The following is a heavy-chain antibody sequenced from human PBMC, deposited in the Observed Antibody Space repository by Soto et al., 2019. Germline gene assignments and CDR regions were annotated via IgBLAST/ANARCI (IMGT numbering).Heavy chain of an antibody. Sequence: ASVKVSCKASGFTFSSSAVQWVRQARGQRLEWIGKIVVGSGNTNYAQKFQERVTITRDMSTSTAYMELSSLRSEDTAFYYCAAFDPGPMGFDPWGQGALVTVSS. J-gene: IGHJ5*02. CDR2: IVVGSGNT. D-gene: IGHD3-9*01. CDR1: GFTFSSSA. CDR3: AAFDPGPMGFDP. V-gene: IGHV1-58*01.